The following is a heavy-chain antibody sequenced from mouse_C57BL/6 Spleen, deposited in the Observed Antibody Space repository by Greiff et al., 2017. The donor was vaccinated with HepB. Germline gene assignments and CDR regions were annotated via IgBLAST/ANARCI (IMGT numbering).Heavy chain of an antibody. CDR2: IYPRSGNT. D-gene: IGHD3-3*01. CDR3: ARRGGDKYLDV. Sequence: QVQLQQSGAELARPGASVKLSCKASGYTFTSYGISWVKQRTGQGLEWIGEIYPRSGNTYYHEKLKGKATLTADKSSSTAYMELRSLKSEDSAVDCWARRGGDKYLDVWGTGTTVTVSS. J-gene: IGHJ1*03. V-gene: IGHV1-81*01. CDR1: GYTFTSYG.